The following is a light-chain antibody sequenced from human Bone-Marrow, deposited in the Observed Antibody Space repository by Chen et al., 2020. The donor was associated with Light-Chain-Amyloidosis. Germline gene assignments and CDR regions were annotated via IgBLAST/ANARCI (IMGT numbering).Light chain of an antibody. CDR3: QVWDRSSDRPV. CDR1: NIESAS. Sequence: SYVLTPPSSVSGAPVQPDTTPCGGNNIESASVQWYQQTPGQAPLLVVYDDSDRTSWSHERVSGSNSGNTATLTSSRVEAGDEAGYYCQVWDRSSDRPVFGGGTKLTVL. J-gene: IGLJ3*02. CDR2: DDS. V-gene: IGLV3-21*02.